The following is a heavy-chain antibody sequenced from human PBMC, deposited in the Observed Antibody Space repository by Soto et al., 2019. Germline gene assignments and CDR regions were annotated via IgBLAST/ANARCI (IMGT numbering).Heavy chain of an antibody. CDR2: INSDGSST. CDR3: ARDSGSYGVYYYGMDV. D-gene: IGHD1-26*01. V-gene: IGHV3-74*01. J-gene: IGHJ6*02. CDR1: GFTFSSYW. Sequence: VQLVESGGGLVQPGGSLRLSCAASGFTFSSYWMHWVRQAPGKGLVWVSRINSDGSSTSYADSVKGRFTISRDNAKNTLYLQMNSLRAEDTAVYYCARDSGSYGVYYYGMDVWGQGTTVTVSS.